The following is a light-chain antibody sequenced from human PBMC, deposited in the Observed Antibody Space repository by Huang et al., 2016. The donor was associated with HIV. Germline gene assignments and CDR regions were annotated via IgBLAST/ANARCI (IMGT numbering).Light chain of an antibody. J-gene: IGKJ1*01. V-gene: IGKV3-15*01. Sequence: IVMTQFPATLAVSPGERATLSCRASQSISNNLVWYQQKPGQYPRLLIYDTSARAMGVPPRFSGSGSGTDFTLTISSLQSEDFAVYYCQQYGNWPPWTFGQGTKVEMK. CDR1: QSISNN. CDR2: DTS. CDR3: QQYGNWPPWT.